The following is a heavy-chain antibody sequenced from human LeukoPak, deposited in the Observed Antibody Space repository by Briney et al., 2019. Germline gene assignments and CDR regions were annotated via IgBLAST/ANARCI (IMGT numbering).Heavy chain of an antibody. D-gene: IGHD2-15*01. CDR1: GSTFSNYA. J-gene: IGHJ4*02. CDR3: AKGLKGCSGSSCYYFFDF. CDR2: ITGSGGDA. V-gene: IGHV3-23*01. Sequence: LPGGSLGLSCAASGSTFSNYAMNWVRQAPGKGLEWVSSITGSGGDAYYADSVKGRFTISRDNSKNTLDLQMNSLRAEDTAVYYCAKGLKGCSGSSCYYFFDFWGQGALITVSS.